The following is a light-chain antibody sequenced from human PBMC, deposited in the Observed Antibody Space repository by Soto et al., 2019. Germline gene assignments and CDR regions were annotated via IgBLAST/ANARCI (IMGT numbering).Light chain of an antibody. Sequence: EIVLTQSPGTLSLSPGERATLSCRASQSDSSSYLAWYQQKPGQAPRLLIYGASSRATGIPDRFSGSGSGTDFTLTISRLEPEDFAVYYCQQYGSSPGTFGQGTKVETK. CDR2: GAS. J-gene: IGKJ1*01. CDR3: QQYGSSPGT. CDR1: QSDSSSY. V-gene: IGKV3-20*01.